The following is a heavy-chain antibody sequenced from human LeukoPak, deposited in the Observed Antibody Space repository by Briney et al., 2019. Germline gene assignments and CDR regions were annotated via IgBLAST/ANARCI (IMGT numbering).Heavy chain of an antibody. CDR2: ISSSSSYI. CDR3: ARKNSLGTAMVPAYFDY. Sequence: PGGSLRLSCAASGFTFSSYSMNWVRQAPGKGLEWVSSISSSSSYIYYADSVKGRFTISRDNAKNSLYLQMNSLRAEDTAVYYCARKNSLGTAMVPAYFDYWGQGTLVTVSS. J-gene: IGHJ4*02. V-gene: IGHV3-21*01. D-gene: IGHD5-18*01. CDR1: GFTFSSYS.